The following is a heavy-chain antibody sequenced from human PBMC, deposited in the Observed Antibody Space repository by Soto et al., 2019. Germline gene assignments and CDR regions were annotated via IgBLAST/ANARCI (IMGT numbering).Heavy chain of an antibody. CDR3: AGGISYGDYSRLFVP. J-gene: IGHJ5*02. CDR1: GYIFTNYD. D-gene: IGHD4-17*01. V-gene: IGHV1-8*01. CDR2: INPNSGNT. Sequence: QVQLVQSGAEVKKPGASVKVSCKASGYIFTNYDINWVRQATGQGLEYLGWINPNSGNTGYVQKFQGRVTMTRNTSIKTAYMEQNSLRSADTTVYYCAGGISYGDYSRLFVPCSEGPLVTVST.